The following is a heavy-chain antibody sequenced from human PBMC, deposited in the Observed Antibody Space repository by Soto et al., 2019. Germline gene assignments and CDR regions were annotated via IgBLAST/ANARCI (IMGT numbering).Heavy chain of an antibody. CDR3: ARHDAWLRSYYFDY. Sequence: QLQLRESGPGLVKPSETLSLTCTVSGGSISXXXXXXXXXXXPPGEGLEWIGSIYYNGNTYYNPSLNSRVTISVDTSKNHFSLKLSSVTAADTAVYYCARHDAWLRSYYFDYWGQGTLVAVSS. CDR1: GGSISXXXXX. V-gene: IGHV4-39*01. J-gene: IGHJ4*02. CDR2: IYYNGNT. D-gene: IGHD5-12*01.